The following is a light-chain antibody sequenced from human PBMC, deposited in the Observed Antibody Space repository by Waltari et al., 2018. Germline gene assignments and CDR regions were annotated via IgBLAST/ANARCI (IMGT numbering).Light chain of an antibody. CDR1: QSVGRF. CDR3: QHRSHRPPGHT. V-gene: IGKV3-11*01. CDR2: DAS. J-gene: IGKJ2*01. Sequence: EIVLTQSPATLSLSPGERATLSCRASQSVGRFLAWYQQKPGQAPRLLNYDASTRATCIPARFRGSGSETDFTLTIVSLEAEDFAVYYCQHRSHRPPGHTFGLGTKLEIK.